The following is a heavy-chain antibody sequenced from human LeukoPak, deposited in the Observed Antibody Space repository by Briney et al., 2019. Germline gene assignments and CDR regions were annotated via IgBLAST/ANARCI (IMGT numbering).Heavy chain of an antibody. V-gene: IGHV4-38-2*02. CDR1: GYSISSGYY. CDR2: IYHSGST. D-gene: IGHD2-15*01. Sequence: PSETLSLTCAVSGYSISSGYYWGWIRQLPGKGLEWIGSIYHSGSTYYNPSLKSRVTISVDTSKNQFSLKLSSVTAADTAVYYCAREGLCSGGSCTFDYWGQGTLVTVSS. CDR3: AREGLCSGGSCTFDY. J-gene: IGHJ4*02.